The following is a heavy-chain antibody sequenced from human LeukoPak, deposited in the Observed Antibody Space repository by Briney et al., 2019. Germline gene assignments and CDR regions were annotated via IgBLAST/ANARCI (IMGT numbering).Heavy chain of an antibody. V-gene: IGHV4-4*07. CDR1: GDSISNYY. D-gene: IGHD2-2*01. CDR2: FYTSAYI. Sequence: SETLSLTCTVSGDSISNYYWSWIRQPAGKGLEWIGRFYTSAYITYNPSLKSRVTLSVDTSKNRFSLTLTSVTAADTAVYYCARQVVVVPTAMSWFDPWGQGTLVTVSS. J-gene: IGHJ5*02. CDR3: ARQVVVVPTAMSWFDP.